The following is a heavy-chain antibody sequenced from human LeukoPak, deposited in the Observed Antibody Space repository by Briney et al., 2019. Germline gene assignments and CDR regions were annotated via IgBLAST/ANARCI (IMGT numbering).Heavy chain of an antibody. Sequence: GGSLRLSCAASGFTFSSDAMHWVRQAPGKGLEWVALISYDGINKYYADSVKGRFTISRDNSKNTFYLQMNSLRAEVTAVYYCATLRVWFGDFDYWGQGTLVTVSS. CDR1: GFTFSSDA. J-gene: IGHJ4*02. CDR3: ATLRVWFGDFDY. D-gene: IGHD3-10*01. V-gene: IGHV3-30*04. CDR2: ISYDGINK.